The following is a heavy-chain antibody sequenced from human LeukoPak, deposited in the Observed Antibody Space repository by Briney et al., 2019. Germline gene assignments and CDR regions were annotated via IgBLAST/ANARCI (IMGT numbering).Heavy chain of an antibody. CDR3: ASYGGNSDFDY. CDR1: GFTVRSNY. J-gene: IGHJ4*02. V-gene: IGHV3-53*01. D-gene: IGHD4-23*01. CDR2: IYSDGST. Sequence: GGSLRLSCAASGFTVRSNYMSWVRQAPGKGLEWVSAIYSDGSTYFADSVKGRFTISRHNSKNTLYLQMNSLRAEDTAVYYCASYGGNSDFDYWGQGTLVTVSS.